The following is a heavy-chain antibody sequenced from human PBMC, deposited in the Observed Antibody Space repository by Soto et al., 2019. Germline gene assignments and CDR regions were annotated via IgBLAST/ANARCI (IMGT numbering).Heavy chain of an antibody. J-gene: IGHJ6*02. CDR1: EFTFSSYW. D-gene: IGHD3-10*01. V-gene: IGHV3-74*01. CDR3: ARDLSGWADV. Sequence: EVQLVESGGGLVRPGGSLRLSCVASEFTFSSYWMHWVRQVPGKGLVWVSRLNEDGSFTTYADSVKGRFTIPRDNAKKTLYLQMNSLRAEDTAVYYCARDLSGWADVWGQGTTVTVSS. CDR2: LNEDGSFT.